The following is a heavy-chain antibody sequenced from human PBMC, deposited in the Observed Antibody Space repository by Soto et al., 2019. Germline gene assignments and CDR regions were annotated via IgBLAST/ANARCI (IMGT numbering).Heavy chain of an antibody. CDR2: ISGSGGST. J-gene: IGHJ4*02. CDR3: AKDRDSSGYYPAPFDY. D-gene: IGHD3-22*01. CDR1: GFTFSSYA. Sequence: ESGGGLVQPGGSLRLSCAASGFTFSSYAMSWVRQAPGKGLEWVSAISGSGGSTYYADSVKGRFTISRDNSKNTLYLQMNSLRAEDTAVYYCAKDRDSSGYYPAPFDYWGQGTLVTVSS. V-gene: IGHV3-23*01.